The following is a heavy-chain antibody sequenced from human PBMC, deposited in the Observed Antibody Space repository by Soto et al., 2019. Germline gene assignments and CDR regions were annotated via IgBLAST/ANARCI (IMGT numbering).Heavy chain of an antibody. J-gene: IGHJ5*02. CDR1: GFTFNSYA. CDR3: ARTSLGYCSSTSCYEIYNWFDP. D-gene: IGHD2-2*01. V-gene: IGHV3-23*01. CDR2: ISGSGGST. Sequence: EVQLLESGGGLVQPGGSLRLSCAASGFTFNSYAVSWVRQAPGKGLEWVSGISGSGGSTYYADSVKGRFTISRDKSKNTLYLQMNSLRAEDTAVYYCARTSLGYCSSTSCYEIYNWFDPWGQGTLVTVSS.